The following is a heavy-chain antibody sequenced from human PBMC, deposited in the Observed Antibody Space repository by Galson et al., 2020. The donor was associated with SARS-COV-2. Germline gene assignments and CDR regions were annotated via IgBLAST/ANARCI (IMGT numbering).Heavy chain of an antibody. V-gene: IGHV1-8*01. CDR3: ARGRLKTMIVVVINYYYYYGMDV. CDR1: GYTFTSYD. CDR2: MNPNSGNT. J-gene: IGHJ6*02. D-gene: IGHD3-22*01. Sequence: ASVKVSCKASGYTFTSYDINWVRQATGQGLEWMGWMNPNSGNTGYAQKFQGRVTMTRNTSISTAYMELSSLRSEDTAVYYCARGRLKTMIVVVINYYYYYGMDVWGQGTTVTVSS.